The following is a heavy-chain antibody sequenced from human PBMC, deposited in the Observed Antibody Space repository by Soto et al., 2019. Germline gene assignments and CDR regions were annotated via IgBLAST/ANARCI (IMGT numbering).Heavy chain of an antibody. V-gene: IGHV4-31*03. CDR2: TYSSGSA. Sequence: QVQLQESGPGLVKPSQTLSLTCTVSGDSISSGTYHWTWIRQSPGKGLEWIGNTYSSGSAYYNTSLTTRVTISVDTSNSQFSLEVTSVTAADTAVYYCARYKRESWLGHYFDSWGQGTLVTVSA. J-gene: IGHJ4*02. CDR3: ARYKRESWLGHYFDS. D-gene: IGHD3-16*01. CDR1: GDSISSGTYH.